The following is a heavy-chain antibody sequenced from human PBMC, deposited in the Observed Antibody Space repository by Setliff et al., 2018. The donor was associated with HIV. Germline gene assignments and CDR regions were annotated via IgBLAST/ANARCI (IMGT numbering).Heavy chain of an antibody. CDR3: VSGPLCGYGYYFDY. CDR1: GYSVSSGYY. D-gene: IGHD3-22*01. J-gene: IGHJ4*02. CDR2: FYHSGST. Sequence: KASETLSLTCAVSGYSVSSGYYWGWIRQPPGKGLEWIGGFYHSGSTYYNPSPKSRVTISLDTSKTQFSLKLRPVTAADTAVYYCVSGPLCGYGYYFDYWGQGALVTVSS. V-gene: IGHV4-38-2*01.